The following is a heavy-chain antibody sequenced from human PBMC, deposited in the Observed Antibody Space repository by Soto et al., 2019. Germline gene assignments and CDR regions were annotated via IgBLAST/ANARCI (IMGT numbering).Heavy chain of an antibody. CDR3: ARGALELPHRWFDP. CDR1: GGTFSSYA. J-gene: IGHJ5*02. CDR2: INPIFGTA. V-gene: IGHV1-69*13. D-gene: IGHD1-7*01. Sequence: AASVKVSCKASGGTFSSYAISWVRQAPGQGLEWMGGINPIFGTANYAQKFQGRVTITADESTSTAYMELSSLRSEDTAVYYCARGALELPHRWFDPWGQGTLVTVSS.